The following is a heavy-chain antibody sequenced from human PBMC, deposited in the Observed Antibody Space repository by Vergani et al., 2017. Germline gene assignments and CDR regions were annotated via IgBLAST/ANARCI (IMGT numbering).Heavy chain of an antibody. J-gene: IGHJ4*02. CDR2: INPNSGGT. CDR3: ARTEDYYGSGRRYFDY. Sequence: QVQLVQSGAEVKKPGASVKVSCKASGYTFTGYYMHWVRQAPGQGLEWMGWINPNSGGTNYAQKFQGRVTMTRDTSISTAYMELSRLRSDDTAVYYCARTEDYYGSGRRYFDYWGQGTLVIVSS. V-gene: IGHV1-2*02. D-gene: IGHD3-10*01. CDR1: GYTFTGYY.